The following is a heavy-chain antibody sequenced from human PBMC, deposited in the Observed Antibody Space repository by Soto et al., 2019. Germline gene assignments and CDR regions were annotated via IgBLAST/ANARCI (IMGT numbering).Heavy chain of an antibody. Sequence: PSETLSLTCTVSGGSISDDDYYWNWIRQSPGKGLEWIGHICYNGNTYYNPSLKSRLTMSLDTSQNQFSLHLTSVIAADSALYFCARATTVTSSFFFYGLDIWGQGTTVTVSS. CDR3: ARATTVTSSFFFYGLDI. J-gene: IGHJ6*02. CDR2: ICYNGNT. V-gene: IGHV4-30-4*01. D-gene: IGHD4-17*01. CDR1: GGSISDDDYY.